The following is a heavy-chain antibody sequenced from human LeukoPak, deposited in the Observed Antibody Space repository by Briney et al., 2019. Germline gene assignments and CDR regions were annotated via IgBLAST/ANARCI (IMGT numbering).Heavy chain of an antibody. CDR3: ARGVGASATHFDY. V-gene: IGHV3-21*01. J-gene: IGHJ4*02. CDR1: GFTFSSYI. CDR2: ISSSSSYI. Sequence: RSGGSLRLSCAASGFTFSSYIMNWVRQAPGKGLEWVSSISSSSSYIYYADSVKVRFTISRDNAKNSLYLQMNSLRAEDTAVYYCARGVGASATHFDYWGQGTLVTVSS. D-gene: IGHD1-26*01.